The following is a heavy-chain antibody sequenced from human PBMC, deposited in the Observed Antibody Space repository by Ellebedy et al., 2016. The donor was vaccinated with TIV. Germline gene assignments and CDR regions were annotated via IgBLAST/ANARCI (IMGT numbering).Heavy chain of an antibody. D-gene: IGHD6-13*01. V-gene: IGHV3-7*03. Sequence: PGGSLRLSCAASGFTFSTYWMGWVRQAAGKGLEWVANTKQDGSEKYYVDSVKGRFTISRDNAENSLYLQMNSLRAEDTAVYYCARRGLAAGGTLLYYWGQGTLVTVSS. J-gene: IGHJ4*02. CDR3: ARRGLAAGGTLLYY. CDR1: GFTFSTYW. CDR2: TKQDGSEK.